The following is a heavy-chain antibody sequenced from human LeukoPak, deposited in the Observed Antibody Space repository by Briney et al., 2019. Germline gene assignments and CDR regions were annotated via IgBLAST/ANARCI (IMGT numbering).Heavy chain of an antibody. CDR2: IKQDGSER. D-gene: IGHD5-24*01. CDR3: ARASNPWLQLT. J-gene: IGHJ5*02. CDR1: GFTFSYYW. V-gene: IGHV3-7*05. Sequence: AGGSLRLSCAASGFTFSYYWMIWVRQPPGKGLEWVANIKQDGSERRYADSVRGRFTVSRDNAQTSLYLQMSSLRAEDTALYYCARASNPWLQLTWGQGTLVTVSS.